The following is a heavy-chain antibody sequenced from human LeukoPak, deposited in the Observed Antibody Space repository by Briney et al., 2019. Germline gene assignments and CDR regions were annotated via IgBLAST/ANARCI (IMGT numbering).Heavy chain of an antibody. J-gene: IGHJ4*02. Sequence: SETLSLTCTVSGYSISSGYFWGWIRQPPGKGLEWIGSIYHSGSTYYNPSLKSRVTISVDTSKNQFSLRLSSVTAADTAVYYCARAIEVGAMTPFDYWGQGTLVTVSS. CDR1: GYSISSGYF. V-gene: IGHV4-38-2*02. D-gene: IGHD1-26*01. CDR2: IYHSGST. CDR3: ARAIEVGAMTPFDY.